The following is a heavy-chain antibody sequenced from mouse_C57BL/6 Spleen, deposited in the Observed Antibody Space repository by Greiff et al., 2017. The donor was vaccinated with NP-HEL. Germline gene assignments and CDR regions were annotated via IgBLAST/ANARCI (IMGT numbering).Heavy chain of an antibody. Sequence: VQLQQSGAELARPGASVKMSCKASGYTFTSYTMHWVKQRPGQGLEWIGYINPSSGYTKYNQKFKDKATLTADKSSSTAYMQLSSLTSEDSAVYYCAREVYYYGSGYRYFDVWGTGTTVTVSS. V-gene: IGHV1-4*01. J-gene: IGHJ1*03. CDR3: AREVYYYGSGYRYFDV. CDR1: GYTFTSYT. CDR2: INPSSGYT. D-gene: IGHD1-1*01.